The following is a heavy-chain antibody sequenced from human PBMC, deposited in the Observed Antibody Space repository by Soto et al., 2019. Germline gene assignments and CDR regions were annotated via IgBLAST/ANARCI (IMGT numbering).Heavy chain of an antibody. D-gene: IGHD1-1*01. CDR1: GGSISSGGYS. CDR2: IYHSGST. CDR3: ARDQLEGNWFDP. V-gene: IGHV4-30-2*01. Sequence: QLQLQESGSGLVRPSQTLSLTCAVSGGSISSGGYSWNCIRHPPGKGLEWIGYIYHSGSTLYNPSLKSRVTISVDKSKNQFSLKLTSVTAADTAVYYCARDQLEGNWFDPWGQGTLVTVSS. J-gene: IGHJ5*02.